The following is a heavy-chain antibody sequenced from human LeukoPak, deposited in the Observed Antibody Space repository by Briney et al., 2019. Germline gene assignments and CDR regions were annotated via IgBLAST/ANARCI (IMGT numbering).Heavy chain of an antibody. V-gene: IGHV3-20*01. CDR3: ARRGYGSGSYTTFDY. CDR2: INWNGGST. Sequence: GGSLRLSCAASGFTFDDYGMSWVRQAPGKGLEWVSGINWNGGSTGYADSVKGRFTISRDNAKNSLYLQMNSLRAEDTALYHCARRGYGSGSYTTFDYWGQGTLVTVSS. CDR1: GFTFDDYG. D-gene: IGHD3-10*01. J-gene: IGHJ4*02.